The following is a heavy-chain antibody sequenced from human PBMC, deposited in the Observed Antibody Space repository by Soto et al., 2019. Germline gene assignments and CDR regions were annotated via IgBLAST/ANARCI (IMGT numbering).Heavy chain of an antibody. D-gene: IGHD2-15*01. V-gene: IGHV2-5*02. J-gene: IGHJ6*02. Sequence: QITLKESGPTLVKPTQTLTLTCTFSGFSLSTSGVGVGWIRQPPGKALEWLALIYWDDDKRYSPSLTSRLTTPKDTSKTQVVLTMTNMDPVDTATYYCAHVLVVVANYGMDVWGQGTTVTVSS. CDR2: IYWDDDK. CDR3: AHVLVVVANYGMDV. CDR1: GFSLSTSGVG.